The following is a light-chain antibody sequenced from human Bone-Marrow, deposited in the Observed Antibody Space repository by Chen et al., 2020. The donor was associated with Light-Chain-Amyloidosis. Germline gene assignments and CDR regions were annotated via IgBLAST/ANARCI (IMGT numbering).Light chain of an antibody. CDR1: DLPKKY. Sequence: SYELTQPPSVSVSPGQTARITCSADDLPKKYAYWYQQKPGQAPVLVIHRDTERPSGISERFSGSSSGTTATLTISGVQAEDEADYHCQSADSSGTYEVIFGGGTKLTVL. CDR3: QSADSSGTYEVI. V-gene: IGLV3-25*03. J-gene: IGLJ2*01. CDR2: RDT.